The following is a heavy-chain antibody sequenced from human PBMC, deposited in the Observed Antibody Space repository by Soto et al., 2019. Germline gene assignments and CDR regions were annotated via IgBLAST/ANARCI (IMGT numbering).Heavy chain of an antibody. CDR3: ARADTGGPYGSGGPDAFDI. CDR1: GGTFSSYA. V-gene: IGHV1-69*13. D-gene: IGHD3-10*01. CDR2: IIPIFATA. Sequence: SVKVSCKASGGTFSSYAISWVRQAPGQGLEWMGGIIPIFATANYAQKFQGRVTITADESTSTAYMELSSLRSEDTAVYYCARADTGGPYGSGGPDAFDIWGKRTMVAVSS. J-gene: IGHJ3*02.